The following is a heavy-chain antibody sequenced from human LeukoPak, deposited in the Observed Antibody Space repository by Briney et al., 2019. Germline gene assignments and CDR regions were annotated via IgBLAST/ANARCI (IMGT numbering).Heavy chain of an antibody. CDR3: ALAPNSNWFDF. CDR1: GDSTSNFY. J-gene: IGHJ5*01. V-gene: IGHV4-59*03. Sequence: SETLSLTCTVCGDSTSNFYWNLIRQSPGKGLEWIGNIHYSGSSVYNPSLKSRVTISIDTSRRQFFLKLNSVTAADTAVYFCALAPNSNWFDFWGPGTLVTVSS. CDR2: IHYSGSS. D-gene: IGHD2-8*01.